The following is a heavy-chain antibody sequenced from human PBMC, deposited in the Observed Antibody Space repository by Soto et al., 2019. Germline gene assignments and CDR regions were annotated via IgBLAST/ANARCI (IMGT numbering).Heavy chain of an antibody. J-gene: IGHJ4*02. CDR1: GCTFSSYA. D-gene: IGHD3-22*01. V-gene: IGHV1-69*13. CDR2: IIPIFGTA. Sequence: SVKVSCKASGCTFSSYAISWVRQAPGQGLEWMGGIIPIFGTANYAQKFQGRVTITADESTSTAYMELSSLRSEDTAVYYCARDHYRVDYYGSSGYYYGVFEYWGQGTLVTVSS. CDR3: ARDHYRVDYYGSSGYYYGVFEY.